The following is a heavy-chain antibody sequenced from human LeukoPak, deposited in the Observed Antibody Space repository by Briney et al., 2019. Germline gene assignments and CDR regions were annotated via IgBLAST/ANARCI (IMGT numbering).Heavy chain of an antibody. CDR1: GFTFSSYA. J-gene: IGHJ3*02. V-gene: IGHV3-30-3*01. Sequence: PGGSLRLSCAASGFTFSSYAMHWVRQAPGKGLEWVAVISYDGSNKYYADSVKGRFTISRDNSKNTLYLQMNSLRAEDTAVYYCASKNRSPIAVAGTSGAFDIWGQGTMVTVSS. CDR3: ASKNRSPIAVAGTSGAFDI. D-gene: IGHD6-19*01. CDR2: ISYDGSNK.